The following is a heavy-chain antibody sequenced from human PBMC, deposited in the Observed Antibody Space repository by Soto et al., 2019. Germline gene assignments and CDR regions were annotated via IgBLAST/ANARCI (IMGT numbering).Heavy chain of an antibody. CDR3: ARETGYSSSWFV. CDR1: GGTFSSYA. CDR2: IIPIFGTA. D-gene: IGHD6-13*01. Sequence: GASVKVSCKASGGTFSSYAISWVRQAPGQGLEWMGGIIPIFGTANYAQKFQGRVTVTADESTSTAYMELSSLRSEDTAVYYCARETGYSSSWFVWGQGTLVTVSS. J-gene: IGHJ4*02. V-gene: IGHV1-69*13.